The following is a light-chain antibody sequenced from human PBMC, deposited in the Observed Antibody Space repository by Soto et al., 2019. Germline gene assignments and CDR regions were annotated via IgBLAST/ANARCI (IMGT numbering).Light chain of an antibody. CDR1: QSVSSD. CDR2: GAS. Sequence: ETVMTQSPATLSVSPGERATLSCRASQSVSSDLAWYQQKPGQAPRLLIYGASTRATGIPARISGSGSGTEFTLAICSLESEDFAVYYCQQYNNWPLYTFGQGTKLEIK. J-gene: IGKJ2*01. V-gene: IGKV3-15*01. CDR3: QQYNNWPLYT.